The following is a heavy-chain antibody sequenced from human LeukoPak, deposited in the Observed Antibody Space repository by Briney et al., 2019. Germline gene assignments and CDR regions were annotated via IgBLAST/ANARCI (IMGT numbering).Heavy chain of an antibody. CDR3: ARDKAVAGTLIDY. D-gene: IGHD6-19*01. V-gene: IGHV4-31*03. Sequence: PSQTLSLTCTVSGGSISYGGYYWSWIRQHPGKGLEWIGFIYYSGSTYYNASLKSRITISVDTSQNQFSLRLSSVTAADTAVYYCARDKAVAGTLIDYWGQGTLVTVSS. J-gene: IGHJ4*02. CDR1: GGSISYGGYY. CDR2: IYYSGST.